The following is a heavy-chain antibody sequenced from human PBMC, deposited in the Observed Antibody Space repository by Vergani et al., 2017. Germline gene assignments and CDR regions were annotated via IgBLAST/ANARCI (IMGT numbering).Heavy chain of an antibody. D-gene: IGHD1-26*01. CDR1: GYSFSNYW. J-gene: IGHJ6*03. CDR2: IYPGDSDT. CDR3: ARHRRQWDLVRSHTYYMDV. V-gene: IGHV5-51*01. Sequence: EVQLVQSGAEVKKPGESLKISCKGSGYSFSNYWIGWVRQMPGKGLEWMGIIYPGDSDTRYSPSFQGLVTFSADKSISTAYLQWRSLQASDTVMYYCARHRRQWDLVRSHTYYMDVWGKGTTVTVSS.